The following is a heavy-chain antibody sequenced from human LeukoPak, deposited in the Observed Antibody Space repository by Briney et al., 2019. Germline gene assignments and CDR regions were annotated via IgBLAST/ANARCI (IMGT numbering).Heavy chain of an antibody. J-gene: IGHJ4*02. D-gene: IGHD3-10*01. Sequence: GGSLRLSCAASGFTFSSYWMHWVRQAPGKGLVWVSRINSDGSSTSYADSVKGRFTISRDNAKNSLYLQMNSLRAEDTAVYYCARDFGDPLYYYGSGSFDYWGQGTLVTVSS. V-gene: IGHV3-74*01. CDR3: ARDFGDPLYYYGSGSFDY. CDR1: GFTFSSYW. CDR2: INSDGSST.